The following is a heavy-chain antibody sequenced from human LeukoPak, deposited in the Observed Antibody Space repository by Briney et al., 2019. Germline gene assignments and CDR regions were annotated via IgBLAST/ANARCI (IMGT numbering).Heavy chain of an antibody. J-gene: IGHJ4*02. CDR3: AREGRGYNILTGYYTQLDY. CDR1: GFTFRSHW. Sequence: GGSLRLSCAASGFTFRSHWMSWVRQAPGKGLEWVANINADGSEKFYVDSMKGRFSISRDNAENSVSLQMSSLRGEDTAVYYCAREGRGYNILTGYYTQLDYWGQGTRVTVSS. CDR2: INADGSEK. D-gene: IGHD3-9*01. V-gene: IGHV3-7*01.